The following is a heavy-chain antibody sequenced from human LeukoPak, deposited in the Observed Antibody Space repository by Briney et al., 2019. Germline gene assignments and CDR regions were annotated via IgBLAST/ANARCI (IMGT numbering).Heavy chain of an antibody. V-gene: IGHV4-61*08. Sequence: SETLSHTCTVSTGSIKSGDYYWGWIRQPPGKGLEWIGYIYYSGITKFNPSLMSRVTISIDTSKNQFSLKLNSVTAADTAVYYCARSSHLWGPGTLVIVSS. CDR3: ARSSHL. CDR2: IYYSGIT. J-gene: IGHJ5*02. CDR1: TGSIKSGDYY. D-gene: IGHD3-10*01.